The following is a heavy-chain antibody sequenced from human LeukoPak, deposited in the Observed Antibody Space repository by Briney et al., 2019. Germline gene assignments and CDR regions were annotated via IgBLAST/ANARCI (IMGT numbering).Heavy chain of an antibody. CDR3: ANRTEPWDFLSGTTAEEFDY. D-gene: IGHD3-3*01. CDR2: INPSGGST. CDR1: GYTFTSYY. J-gene: IGHJ4*02. Sequence: ASVKVSCKASGYTFTSYYMHWVRQAPGQGLEWMGIINPSGGSTSYAQKFQGRVTMTRDTSTSTVYMELSSLRSEDTAVYYCANRTEPWDFLSGTTAEEFDYWGQGTLVTVSS. V-gene: IGHV1-46*01.